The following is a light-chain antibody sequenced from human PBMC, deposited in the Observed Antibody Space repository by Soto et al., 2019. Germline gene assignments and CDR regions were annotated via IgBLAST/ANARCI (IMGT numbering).Light chain of an antibody. Sequence: EIVLTQSPGTLSLSPGERTPLSCRASQSVSNNYLTWYQQKPGQAPRLLIYGASSRATGIPDRFSGYGSGTDFTLTISRLEPEDFAVYYCLQYGSSPRTFGQGTKVDIK. J-gene: IGKJ1*01. CDR2: GAS. CDR1: QSVSNNY. CDR3: LQYGSSPRT. V-gene: IGKV3-20*01.